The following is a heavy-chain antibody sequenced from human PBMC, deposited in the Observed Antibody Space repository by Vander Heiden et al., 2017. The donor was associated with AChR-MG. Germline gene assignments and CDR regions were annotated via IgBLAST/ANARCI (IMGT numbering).Heavy chain of an antibody. CDR1: GFTFSAYA. Sequence: QVQLVESGGGVVQPGRSLRLSCAASGFTFSAYAMLWVRQAPGKGLEWVAAISYDGNNKYYADSAKGRFTFSRDDSNNTLSLQMNSLRTEDTAVYYCARRDHYYYYMDVWGKGTAVTVSS. V-gene: IGHV3-30*11. CDR2: ISYDGNNK. CDR3: ARRDHYYYYMDV. J-gene: IGHJ6*03.